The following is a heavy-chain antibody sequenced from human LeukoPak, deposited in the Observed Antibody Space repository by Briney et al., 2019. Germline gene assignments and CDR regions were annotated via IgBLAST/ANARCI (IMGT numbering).Heavy chain of an antibody. V-gene: IGHV3-30*03. D-gene: IGHD1-1*01. CDR1: GFTFSSYG. CDR2: ISYDGSNK. Sequence: GRSLRLSCAASGFTFSSYGMHWVRQAPGKGLEWVAVISYDGSNKYYADSVKGRFTISRDNSKNTLYLQMNSLRAEDTAVYYCARGHSNDAWAFDIWGQGTMVTVSS. CDR3: ARGHSNDAWAFDI. J-gene: IGHJ3*02.